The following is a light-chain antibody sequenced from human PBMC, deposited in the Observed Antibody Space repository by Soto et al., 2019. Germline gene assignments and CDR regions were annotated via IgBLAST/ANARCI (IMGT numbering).Light chain of an antibody. V-gene: IGKV3-11*01. J-gene: IGKJ1*01. CDR2: DAS. Sequence: EIVLTQSPATLSLSPGERATLSCRASQSVRSNLAWYQHKPGQAPRLLIYDASNRATGIPGRFSGSGSGTDFILTISNLEPEDFAVYYCQQRDNCPWTFGQGAKVEIK. CDR1: QSVRSN. CDR3: QQRDNCPWT.